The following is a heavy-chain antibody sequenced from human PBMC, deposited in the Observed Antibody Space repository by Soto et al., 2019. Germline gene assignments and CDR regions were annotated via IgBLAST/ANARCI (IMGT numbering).Heavy chain of an antibody. V-gene: IGHV5-51*01. D-gene: IGHD3-22*01. CDR3: ARPRYYYASSATNFGT. CDR1: GYSFTSYW. CDR2: IYPGDSDT. J-gene: IGHJ5*02. Sequence: GESLKISCKGSGYSFTSYWIGWVCQMPGKGLEWMGIIYPGDSDTRYSPSFQGQVTISADKAISTAYLQWSSLKASDTAMYSCARPRYYYASSATNFGTCGRGHLRNVSS.